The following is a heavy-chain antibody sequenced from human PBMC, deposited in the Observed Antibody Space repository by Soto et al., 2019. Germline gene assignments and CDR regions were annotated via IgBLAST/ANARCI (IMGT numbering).Heavy chain of an antibody. D-gene: IGHD1-7*01. CDR3: ARGFGTGTTVYYGMDV. CDR2: INHSGST. Sequence: SETLSLTCAVYGGSFSGYYWSWIRQPPGKGLEWIGEINHSGSTNYNPSLKSRVTISVDTSKNQFSLELSSVTAADTAVYYCARGFGTGTTVYYGMDVWGQGTTVTVYS. J-gene: IGHJ6*02. V-gene: IGHV4-34*01. CDR1: GGSFSGYY.